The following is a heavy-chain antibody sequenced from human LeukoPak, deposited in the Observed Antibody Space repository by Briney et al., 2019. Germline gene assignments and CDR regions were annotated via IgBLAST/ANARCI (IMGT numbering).Heavy chain of an antibody. CDR2: ISAYNGNT. CDR1: GYTFTSYG. Sequence: ASVKVSCKASGYTFTSYGISWVRQAPGQGLEWMGWISAYNGNTNYAQKLQGRVTMTTDTSTSTAYMELRSLRSDDTAVYYCASHHPYGSALGAFDIWGQGTMVTVSS. V-gene: IGHV1-18*01. D-gene: IGHD3-10*01. J-gene: IGHJ3*02. CDR3: ASHHPYGSALGAFDI.